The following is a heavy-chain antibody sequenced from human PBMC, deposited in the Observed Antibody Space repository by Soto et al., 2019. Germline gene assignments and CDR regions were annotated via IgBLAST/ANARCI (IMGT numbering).Heavy chain of an antibody. V-gene: IGHV1-2*04. J-gene: IGHJ3*02. CDR2: INPNSGGT. CDR3: ARDRGHYEDSSGYYPTDAFDI. D-gene: IGHD3-22*01. Sequence: GASVKVSCKASGYTFTGYYMHWVRQAPGQGLEWMGWINPNSGGTNYAQKFQGWVTMTRDTSISTAYMELSRLRSDDTAVYYCARDRGHYEDSSGYYPTDAFDIWGQGTMVTVSS. CDR1: GYTFTGYY.